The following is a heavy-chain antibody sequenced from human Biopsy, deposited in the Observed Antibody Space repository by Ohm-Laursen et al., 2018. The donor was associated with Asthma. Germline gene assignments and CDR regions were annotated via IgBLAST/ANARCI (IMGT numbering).Heavy chain of an antibody. CDR3: ARSVTGSLAYCAGDCSFHLDR. J-gene: IGHJ5*02. Sequence: TLSLTCPVSGDSFTYPGYYWSWVRQLPGRGLEWFGYIHYSGSAYYNPALKSRISNSVDMSKKRFSLEVRSVSAADTAVYYSARSVTGSLAYCAGDCSFHLDRWGPGTLVTVSS. CDR2: IHYSGSA. V-gene: IGHV4-31*03. D-gene: IGHD2-21*01. CDR1: GDSFTYPGYY.